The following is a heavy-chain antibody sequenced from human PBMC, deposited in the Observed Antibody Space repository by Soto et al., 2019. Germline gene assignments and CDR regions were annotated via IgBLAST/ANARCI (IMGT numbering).Heavy chain of an antibody. V-gene: IGHV3-23*01. CDR2: ISGSGGST. CDR3: AKDLRYCSSTSCYADYFDY. J-gene: IGHJ4*02. D-gene: IGHD2-2*01. CDR1: GFTFSNYA. Sequence: EVQLLESGGGLVQPGGSLRLTCAASGFTFSNYAMSWVRQAPGKGLEWVSGISGSGGSTHYADSVKGRFTISRDNSKNTLYLQMNSLRAEDTAVYYCAKDLRYCSSTSCYADYFDYWGQGTLVTVSS.